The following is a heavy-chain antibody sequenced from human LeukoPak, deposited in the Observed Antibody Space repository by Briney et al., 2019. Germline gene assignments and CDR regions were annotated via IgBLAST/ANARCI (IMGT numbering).Heavy chain of an antibody. V-gene: IGHV4-59*01. CDR2: IYNSGST. D-gene: IGHD1-26*01. J-gene: IGHJ4*02. CDR3: ARLISYSDHDY. CDR1: GGSISSYY. Sequence: KTSETLSLTCTVSGGSISSYYWSWIRQPPGKGLEWIGYIYNSGSTNYNPSLKSRVTISVDTSKNQFSLKLSSVTAADTAVYYCARLISYSDHDYWGQGTLVTVSS.